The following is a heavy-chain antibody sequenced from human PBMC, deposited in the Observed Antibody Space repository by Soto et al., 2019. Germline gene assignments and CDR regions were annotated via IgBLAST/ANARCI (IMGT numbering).Heavy chain of an antibody. D-gene: IGHD6-19*01. CDR1: GFTYSSYA. CDR3: AKGRLAVAAPYTWFDP. CDR2: ITGGADNT. V-gene: IGHV3-23*01. J-gene: IGHJ5*02. Sequence: PGGSLRLPCVASGFTYSSYAMSWVRQAPGKGLEWVSTITGGADNTHYADSVKGRFTISRDNSRNTWSLQMNIPRVEDTSVYHCAKGRLAVAAPYTWFDPWGRGTLVTVSA.